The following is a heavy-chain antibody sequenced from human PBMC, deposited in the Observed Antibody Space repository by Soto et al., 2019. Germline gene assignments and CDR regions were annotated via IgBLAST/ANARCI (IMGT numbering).Heavy chain of an antibody. V-gene: IGHV4-39*01. J-gene: IGHJ4*02. Sequence: SETLSLTCTVSGGSISSSSYYWGWIRQPPGKGLEWIGSIFYSGSTYYNPSFKSRVTISVDTSKNQFSLKLSSLTAADTAVYYCARRGSGSYSDYWGQGTLVTVSS. D-gene: IGHD3-10*01. CDR1: GGSISSSSYY. CDR3: ARRGSGSYSDY. CDR2: IFYSGST.